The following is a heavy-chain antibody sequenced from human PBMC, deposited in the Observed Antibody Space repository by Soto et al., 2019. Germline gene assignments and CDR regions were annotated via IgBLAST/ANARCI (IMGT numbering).Heavy chain of an antibody. D-gene: IGHD3-16*01. Sequence: QVQLQEPGPGLVKPSQTLSLTCTVSGGSISSGGYYWSWIRQHPGKGLEWIGYISYSGSTYYNPSLKRRVTISADTSKNQFSRKLSSVTGADTAVYYCARVGGINWFDPWGQGTLVTVSS. CDR2: ISYSGST. CDR1: GGSISSGGYY. V-gene: IGHV4-31*03. J-gene: IGHJ5*02. CDR3: ARVGGINWFDP.